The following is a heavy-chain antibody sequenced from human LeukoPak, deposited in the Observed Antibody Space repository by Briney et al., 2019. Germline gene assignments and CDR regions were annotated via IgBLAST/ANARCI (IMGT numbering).Heavy chain of an antibody. V-gene: IGHV4-59*01. Sequence: SETLSLTCAVYGGSFSGYYWSWIRQPPGKGLEWIGYIYYSGSTNYNPSLKSRVTISVDTSKNQFSLKLSSVTAADTAVYYCASEPYCGGDCYSQYFQHWGQGTLVTVSS. CDR2: IYYSGST. CDR1: GGSFSGYY. D-gene: IGHD2-21*02. J-gene: IGHJ1*01. CDR3: ASEPYCGGDCYSQYFQH.